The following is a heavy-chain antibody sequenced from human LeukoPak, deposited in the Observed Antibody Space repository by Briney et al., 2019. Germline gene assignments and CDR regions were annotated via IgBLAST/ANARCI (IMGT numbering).Heavy chain of an antibody. CDR2: ISSSSSYI. D-gene: IGHD5-18*01. CDR3: ARESYSYPYYYYYYMDV. J-gene: IGHJ6*03. CDR1: GFTFSSYS. V-gene: IGHV3-21*01. Sequence: GGSLRLSCAASGFTFSSYSMNRVRQAPGKGLEWVLSISSSSSYIYYADSVKGRFTISRDNAKNPLYLQMNSLRAEDTAVYYCARESYSYPYYYYYYMDVWGKGTTVTVSS.